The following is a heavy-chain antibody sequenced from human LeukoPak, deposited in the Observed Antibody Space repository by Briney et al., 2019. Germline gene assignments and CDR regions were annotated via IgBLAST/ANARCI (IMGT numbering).Heavy chain of an antibody. Sequence: ASVKVSCKASGGTFSSYAISWVRQAPGQGLEWMGWMNPNSGNTDYAQRFQGRVTMTRNTSISTAYMELSSLRSEDTAVYYCARGDFGDYFLDYWGQGTLVTVSS. D-gene: IGHD4-17*01. V-gene: IGHV1-8*02. CDR2: MNPNSGNT. CDR3: ARGDFGDYFLDY. CDR1: GGTFSSYA. J-gene: IGHJ4*02.